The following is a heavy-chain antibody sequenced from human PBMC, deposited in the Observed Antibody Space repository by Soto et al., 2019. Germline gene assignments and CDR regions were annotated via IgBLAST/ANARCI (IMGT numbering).Heavy chain of an antibody. Sequence: SETLSLSCTVSGGSISSSSNYWGWIRQPPGKGLEWIGSIYYSGRTYYNPSLKSRVTMSVDTSKNQFSLKLSSVTAADTAVYYCARVLRFLEWVGDFDYWGPGTLVTVSS. CDR2: IYYSGRT. D-gene: IGHD3-3*01. J-gene: IGHJ4*02. CDR3: ARVLRFLEWVGDFDY. CDR1: GGSISSSSNY. V-gene: IGHV4-39*01.